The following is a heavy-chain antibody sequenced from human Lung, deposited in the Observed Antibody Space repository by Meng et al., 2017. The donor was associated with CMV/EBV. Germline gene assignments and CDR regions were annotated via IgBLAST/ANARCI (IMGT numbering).Heavy chain of an antibody. J-gene: IGHJ1*01. V-gene: IGHV4-4*03. Sequence: QVPCPESGPSRVKPRETHSLTCAVSGDAITNHNWWAWVRQPPGKGLEWIGEIPHRGSSAYNPSLKSRVSMSIDKSKNQVSLKLTSVTAADTAVYHCLRRSGGSVWGQGTLVTVSS. CDR1: GDAITNHNW. CDR3: LRRSGGSV. CDR2: IPHRGSS. D-gene: IGHD3-10*01.